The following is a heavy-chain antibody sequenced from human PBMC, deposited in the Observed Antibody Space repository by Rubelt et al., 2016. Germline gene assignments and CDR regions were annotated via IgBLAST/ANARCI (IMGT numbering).Heavy chain of an antibody. Sequence: PPGKGLEWIGNIYHSGSPYYNPSLKSRVTISVDTSKNQFSLKLSSVTAADTAVYYFARHRLLMVYARYYYYGMDVWGQGTTVTVSS. J-gene: IGHJ6*02. V-gene: IGHV4-38-2*01. CDR3: ARHRLLMVYARYYYYGMDV. D-gene: IGHD2-8*01. CDR2: IYHSGSP.